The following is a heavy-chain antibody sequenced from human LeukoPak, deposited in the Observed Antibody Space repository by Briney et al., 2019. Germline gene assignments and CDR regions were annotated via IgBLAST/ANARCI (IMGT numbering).Heavy chain of an antibody. J-gene: IGHJ4*02. CDR1: GFTLSDYY. CDR3: ARVVSENSGYQGY. Sequence: GGSLRLSCAASGFTLSDYYMSWIRQSPGNGLEWVSYISTSGSTIYYADSVKGRFTVSRDNAKNSLFLQMNSLRAGDTAVYYCARVVSENSGYQGYWGQGTLVTVSS. D-gene: IGHD3-22*01. V-gene: IGHV3-11*04. CDR2: ISTSGSTI.